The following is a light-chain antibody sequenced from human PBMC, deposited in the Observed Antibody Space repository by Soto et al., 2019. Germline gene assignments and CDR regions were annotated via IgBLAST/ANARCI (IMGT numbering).Light chain of an antibody. CDR1: QGISRW. CDR3: QQSNSKSWT. Sequence: DIQMTQSPSTLSASVGDRVTITCRASQGISRWLAWYQQKPGRAPKLLLYEATILESGVPSTFSGSGSGTEFTLTISSLQPSDFATYYCQQSNSKSWTFGQGTRVEIK. CDR2: EAT. V-gene: IGKV1-5*01. J-gene: IGKJ1*01.